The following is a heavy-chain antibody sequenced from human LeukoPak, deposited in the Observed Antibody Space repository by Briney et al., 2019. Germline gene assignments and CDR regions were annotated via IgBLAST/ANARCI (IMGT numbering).Heavy chain of an antibody. CDR1: GLTSGKAW. J-gene: IGHJ4*02. CDR3: ARTPGGALGS. CDR2: INNDGTTT. V-gene: IGHV3-74*01. D-gene: IGHD4-23*01. Sequence: GGSLRLSCVATGLTSGKAWVHWVRQAPGKGLMWVSRINNDGTTTTYADSVRGRFTISRDNSKNTVFLQMTNLMVDDTAVYYCARTPGGALGSWGQGTLVAVSS.